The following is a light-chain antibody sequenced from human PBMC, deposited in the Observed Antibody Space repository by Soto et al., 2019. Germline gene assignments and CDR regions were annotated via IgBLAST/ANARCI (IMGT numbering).Light chain of an antibody. Sequence: IKLTQSPSSLSASVGDSVTITFRASQGITSYLAWYQQKPGKAPNLLIYGASTLQSGVPSRFSGSGSGTDFTLTISSLQAEDFATYYCQQTRSYPSTFGGGTKVDI. CDR2: GAS. V-gene: IGKV1-9*01. J-gene: IGKJ4*01. CDR3: QQTRSYPST. CDR1: QGITSY.